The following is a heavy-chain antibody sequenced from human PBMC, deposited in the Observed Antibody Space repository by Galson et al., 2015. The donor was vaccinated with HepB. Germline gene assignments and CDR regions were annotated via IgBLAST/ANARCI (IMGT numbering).Heavy chain of an antibody. CDR2: MNPNSGNT. V-gene: IGHV1-8*01. J-gene: IGHJ6*02. Sequence: SVKVSCKASGYTFTSYDINWVRQATGQGLEWMGWMNPNSGNTGYAQKFQGRVTMTRNTSISTAYMELSSLRSEDTAVYYCAREGGQWLGYYYYGMDDWGQGTTVSVSS. CDR3: AREGGQWLGYYYYGMDD. D-gene: IGHD6-19*01. CDR1: GYTFTSYD.